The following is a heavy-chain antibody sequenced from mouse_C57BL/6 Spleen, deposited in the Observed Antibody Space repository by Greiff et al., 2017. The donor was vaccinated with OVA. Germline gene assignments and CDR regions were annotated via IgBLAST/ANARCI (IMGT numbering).Heavy chain of an antibody. CDR3: ARGYYGSSPRYFDV. J-gene: IGHJ1*03. Sequence: VQLQQSGPELVKPGASVKIPCKASGYTFTDYNMDWVKQSHGKSLEWIGDINPNNGGTIYNQKFKGKATLTVDKSSSTAYMELRSLTSEDTAVYYCARGYYGSSPRYFDVWGTGTTVTVSS. D-gene: IGHD1-1*01. CDR2: INPNNGGT. V-gene: IGHV1-18*01. CDR1: GYTFTDYN.